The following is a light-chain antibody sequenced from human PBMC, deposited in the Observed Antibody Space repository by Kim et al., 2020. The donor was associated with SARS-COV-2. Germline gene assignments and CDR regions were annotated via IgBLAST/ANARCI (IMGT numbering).Light chain of an antibody. Sequence: APEKQARITCGGNNIGSKSVHWYQQKPGQAPVLVIYYDSDRPSGIPERFSGSNSGNTATLTISRVEAGDEADYYCQVWDSSSDHRVFGGGTQLTVL. V-gene: IGLV3-21*04. CDR2: YDS. CDR3: QVWDSSSDHRV. CDR1: NIGSKS. J-gene: IGLJ3*02.